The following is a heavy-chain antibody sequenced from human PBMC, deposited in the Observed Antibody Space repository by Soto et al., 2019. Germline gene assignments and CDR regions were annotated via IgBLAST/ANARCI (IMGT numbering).Heavy chain of an antibody. V-gene: IGHV4-61*08. J-gene: IGHJ4*02. Sequence: SETLSLTCTVSGGSISSGGYYWSWIRQPPGKGLVWNGYIYHSGSTNQNPSLKSRVTIAVDTFKSQFSLKLSSVTAADTALYYCARTYGPDVDYWGQGPLGTVSS. CDR1: GGSISSGGYY. CDR3: ARTYGPDVDY. CDR2: IYHSGST. D-gene: IGHD3-10*01.